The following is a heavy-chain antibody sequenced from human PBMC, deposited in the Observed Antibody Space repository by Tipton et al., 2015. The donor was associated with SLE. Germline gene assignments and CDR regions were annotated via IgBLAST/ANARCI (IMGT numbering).Heavy chain of an antibody. CDR1: GASVSSHY. J-gene: IGHJ1*01. D-gene: IGHD3-22*01. Sequence: TLSLTCSVSGASVSSHYWTWIRQHPGKGLEWIGYIYYTMSAYYNPSLKSRVIISLDTSKNHFSLKLSSVTAADPAVYYCATVPSTFYYDSSGHYSYWGPGT. V-gene: IGHV4-31*03. CDR3: ATVPSTFYYDSSGHYSY. CDR2: IYYTMSA.